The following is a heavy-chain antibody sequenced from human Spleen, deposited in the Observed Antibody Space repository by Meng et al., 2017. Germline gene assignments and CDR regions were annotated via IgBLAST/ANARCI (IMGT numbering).Heavy chain of an antibody. CDR1: GFSFSSYA. J-gene: IGHJ4*02. Sequence: GESLKISCAASGFSFSSYAMSWVRRAPGKGLEWLAALIGGGFTTYYADSVKGRFTISRHNSKNTLYLQVNSLRAEDTALYYCAKYSYGLGDYFDYWGQGALVTVSS. V-gene: IGHV3-23*01. CDR3: AKYSYGLGDYFDY. D-gene: IGHD3-10*01. CDR2: LIGGGFTT.